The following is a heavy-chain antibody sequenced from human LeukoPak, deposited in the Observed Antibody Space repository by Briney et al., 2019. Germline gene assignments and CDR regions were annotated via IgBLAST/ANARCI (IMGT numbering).Heavy chain of an antibody. D-gene: IGHD6-19*01. CDR2: IYSGGST. V-gene: IGHV3-66*01. CDR3: ARDWGSGWYYFDY. J-gene: IGHJ4*02. Sequence: RGGSLRLSCAASGFTVSSNYMSWVRQAPGKGLEWVSIIYSGGSTYYADSVKGRFTISRDNSKNTLYLQMNSLGAEDTAVYYCARDWGSGWYYFDYWGQGTLVTVSS. CDR1: GFTVSSNY.